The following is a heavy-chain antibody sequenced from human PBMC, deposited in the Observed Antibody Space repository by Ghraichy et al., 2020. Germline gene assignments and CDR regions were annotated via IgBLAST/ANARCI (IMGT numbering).Heavy chain of an antibody. CDR1: GYTFTSYG. CDR2: ISAYNGNT. Sequence: ASVKVSCKASGYTFTSYGISWVRQAPGQGLEWMGWISAYNGNTNYAQKLQGRVTMTTDTSTSTAYMELRSLRSDDTAVYYCARDLFTNYGSGGGGYYYYGMDVWGQGTTVTVSS. V-gene: IGHV1-18*04. D-gene: IGHD3-10*01. J-gene: IGHJ6*02. CDR3: ARDLFTNYGSGGGGYYYYGMDV.